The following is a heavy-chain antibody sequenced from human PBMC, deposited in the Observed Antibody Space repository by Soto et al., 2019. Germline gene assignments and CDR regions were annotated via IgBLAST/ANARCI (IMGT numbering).Heavy chain of an antibody. CDR1: GFTFSNAW. D-gene: IGHD6-19*01. CDR2: IKSKTDGGTT. Sequence: PGGSLRLSCAASGFTFSNAWMNWVRQAPGKGLEWVGRIKSKTDGGTTDYAAPVKGRFTISRDDSKNTLYLQMNSLKTEDTAVYYCTTENSSGWPKYYYYGMDVWGQGTTVTVSS. J-gene: IGHJ6*02. V-gene: IGHV3-15*07. CDR3: TTENSSGWPKYYYYGMDV.